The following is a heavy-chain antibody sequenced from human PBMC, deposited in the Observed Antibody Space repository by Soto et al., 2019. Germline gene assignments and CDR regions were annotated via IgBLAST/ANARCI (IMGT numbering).Heavy chain of an antibody. Sequence: SETLSLTCTVSGGSISSSSYYWGWIRQPPGKGLEWIGYIYYSGSTNYNPSLKSRVTISVDTSKNQFSLKLSSVTAADTAVYFCARRHALHIEAYYWGQGTLVTVSS. V-gene: IGHV4-61*05. D-gene: IGHD3-10*01. CDR2: IYYSGST. CDR1: GGSISSSSYY. CDR3: ARRHALHIEAYY. J-gene: IGHJ4*02.